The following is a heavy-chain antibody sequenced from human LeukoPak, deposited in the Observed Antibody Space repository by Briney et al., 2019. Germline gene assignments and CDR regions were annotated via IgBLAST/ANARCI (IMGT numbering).Heavy chain of an antibody. CDR1: GGSISSYY. D-gene: IGHD5-24*01. V-gene: IGHV4-59*08. J-gene: IGHJ4*02. Sequence: ASETLSLTCTVSGGSISSYYWSWIRQPPGKGLEWIGYIYYSGSTNYNPSLKSRVTISVDTSKNQFSLKLSSVTAADTAVYYCARLPRGAEMATTFFDYWGQGTLVTVSS. CDR3: ARLPRGAEMATTFFDY. CDR2: IYYSGST.